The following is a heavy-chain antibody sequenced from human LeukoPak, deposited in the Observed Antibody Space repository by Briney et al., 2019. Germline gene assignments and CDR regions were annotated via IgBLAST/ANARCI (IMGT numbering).Heavy chain of an antibody. CDR2: IDPSDSYT. CDR1: GYSFTSYW. Sequence: GESLKISCKGSGYSFTSYWISWVRQMPGKGLEWMGRIDPSDSYTNYSPSFQGHVTISADKSISTAYLQWSSLKASDTAMYYCAKVGSGWYVYWGQGTLVTVSS. D-gene: IGHD6-19*01. V-gene: IGHV5-10-1*01. CDR3: AKVGSGWYVY. J-gene: IGHJ4*02.